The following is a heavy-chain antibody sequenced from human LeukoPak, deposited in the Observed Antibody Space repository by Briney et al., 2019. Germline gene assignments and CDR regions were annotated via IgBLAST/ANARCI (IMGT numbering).Heavy chain of an antibody. D-gene: IGHD6-13*01. CDR1: GGSITSGSYY. V-gene: IGHV4-61*02. J-gene: IGHJ1*01. Sequence: SETLSLTYTVSGGSITSGSYYWSWIRQPAGKGLVCIGRVYISGSTNYNPSLAGRATISIDTSKNQFSLKLSSVTAADTAVYYCAGPSWSASDTEYFQKWGQGTLVTVSS. CDR2: VYISGST. CDR3: AGPSWSASDTEYFQK.